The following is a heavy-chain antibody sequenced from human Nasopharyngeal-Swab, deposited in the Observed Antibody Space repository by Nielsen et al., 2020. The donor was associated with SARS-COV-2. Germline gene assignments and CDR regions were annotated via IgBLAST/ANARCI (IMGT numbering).Heavy chain of an antibody. D-gene: IGHD5-12*01. Sequence: SVKVSCKTSGDTFTNSAISWVRQAPGQGLEWMGGIVPALGLPNYAQKFRGRVIISADRSTTTSYLELSSLRSEDTAIYYCAREGEYGAYDAPDYWGQGTLVTVSS. V-gene: IGHV1-69*10. CDR3: AREGEYGAYDAPDY. J-gene: IGHJ4*02. CDR2: IVPALGLP. CDR1: GDTFTNSA.